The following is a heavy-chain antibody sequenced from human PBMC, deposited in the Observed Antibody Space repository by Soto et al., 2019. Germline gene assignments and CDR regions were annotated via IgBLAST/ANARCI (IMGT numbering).Heavy chain of an antibody. Sequence: ASVKVSCKASGFTFTSSAVQWVRQARGQRLEWIGWIVVGSGNTNYAQKFQERVTITRDMSTSTAYMELSSLRSEDTAVYYCAAGTIRTNIVAGYWGQGTLVTVSS. J-gene: IGHJ4*02. D-gene: IGHD5-12*01. CDR3: AAGTIRTNIVAGY. CDR2: IVVGSGNT. CDR1: GFTFTSSA. V-gene: IGHV1-58*01.